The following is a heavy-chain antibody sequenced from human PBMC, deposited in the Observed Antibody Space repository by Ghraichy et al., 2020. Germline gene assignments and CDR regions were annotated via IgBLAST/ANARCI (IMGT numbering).Heavy chain of an antibody. CDR3: VKRGCSGGSCYGQVEY. J-gene: IGHJ4*02. V-gene: IGHV3-64D*08. D-gene: IGHD2-15*01. Sequence: GESLNISCSASGFIFNNYAMYWVRQAPGKGLEFVSTINNNGDTTSYADSVKGRFTLSRDNSKNTLYLQMSSLRPDDTAVYYCVKRGCSGGSCYGQVEYWGRGTIVTVSS. CDR1: GFIFNNYA. CDR2: INNNGDTT.